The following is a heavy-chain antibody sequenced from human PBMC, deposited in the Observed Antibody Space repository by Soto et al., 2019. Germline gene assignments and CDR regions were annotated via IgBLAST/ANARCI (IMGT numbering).Heavy chain of an antibody. CDR2: ISSNGGST. Sequence: EVPLVESGGGLVQPGGSLRLSFAASGFTFSSYAMHWVRQAPGKGLEYVSAISSNGGSTYYANSVKGRFTISRDNSKNTLYLQMGSLRAEDMAVYYCARGSRLLGYFDYWGQGTLVTVSS. J-gene: IGHJ4*02. D-gene: IGHD2-2*01. CDR3: ARGSRLLGYFDY. CDR1: GFTFSSYA. V-gene: IGHV3-64*01.